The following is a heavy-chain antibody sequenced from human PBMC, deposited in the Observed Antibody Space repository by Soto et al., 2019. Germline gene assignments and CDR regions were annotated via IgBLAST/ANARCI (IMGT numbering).Heavy chain of an antibody. V-gene: IGHV3-23*01. D-gene: IGHD3-10*01. CDR2: ISGSGGST. CDR1: GFTFSSYA. J-gene: IGHJ5*02. CDR3: AKERYYYGSGSYYPFDP. Sequence: GGSLRLSCAASGFTFSSYAMSWVRQAPGKGLEWVSAISGSGGSTYYADSVKGRFTISRDNSKNTLYLQMNSLRAEDTAVYYCAKERYYYGSGSYYPFDPWGQGTLVTVSS.